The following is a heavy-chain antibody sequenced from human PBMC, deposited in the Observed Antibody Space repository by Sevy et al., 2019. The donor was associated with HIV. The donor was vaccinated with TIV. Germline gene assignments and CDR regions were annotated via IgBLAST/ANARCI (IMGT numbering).Heavy chain of an antibody. CDR3: ARPRANYVDNYFFYAMDV. D-gene: IGHD4-17*01. V-gene: IGHV3-30-3*01. CDR2: ISYDGNDK. J-gene: IGHJ6*02. CDR1: GFAFSNYYA. Sequence: GGSLRLSCAASGFAFSNYYAMYWVRQAPGKGLKWVALISYDGNDKYYADSVKGGFTISRDNFKNTLNLQMNSLTAEDTAEYYCARPRANYVDNYFFYAMDVWGQGTTVTVSS.